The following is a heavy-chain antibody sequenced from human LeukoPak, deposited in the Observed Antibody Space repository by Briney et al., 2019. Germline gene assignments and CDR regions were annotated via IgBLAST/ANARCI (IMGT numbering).Heavy chain of an antibody. CDR3: ARGGLVRGSIDSLIAFDF. D-gene: IGHD3-10*01. CDR1: GGSISSSSYY. Sequence: SETLSLTCTVSGGSISSSSYYWGWIRQPPGKGLEWIGSIYYSGSTYYNPSLKSRVTISVDTSKNQFSLKLSSVTPEDTAVYYCARGGLVRGSIDSLIAFDFWGQGTVVTVSS. CDR2: IYYSGST. V-gene: IGHV4-39*01. J-gene: IGHJ3*01.